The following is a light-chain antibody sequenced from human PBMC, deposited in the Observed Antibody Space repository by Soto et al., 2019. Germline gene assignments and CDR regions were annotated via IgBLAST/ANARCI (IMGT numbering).Light chain of an antibody. CDR1: QSINNN. CDR3: QQYKSWFT. V-gene: IGKV3-15*01. Sequence: IVMTQSPATLSVSPGERATLSCRASQSINNNLAWYQQKPGQAPRLLIYDASTGATDIPARFSGSGSVTEFTLTISSLQSEDSAVYYCQQYKSWFTFGQGTKLEIK. J-gene: IGKJ2*01. CDR2: DAS.